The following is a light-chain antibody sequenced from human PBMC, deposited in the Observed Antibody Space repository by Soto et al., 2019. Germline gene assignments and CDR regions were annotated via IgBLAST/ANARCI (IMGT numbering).Light chain of an antibody. CDR1: QDIGSW. J-gene: IGKJ4*01. CDR3: QQANSFPLT. CDR2: AAS. V-gene: IGKV1-12*01. Sequence: DIQMTQSPSSVSASVGDTVTITCRASQDIGSWLAWFQQKPGRAPKLLIYAASSLQSGVPSRFGGSGSGADFTLTISSLQPEDFATYYCQQANSFPLTFGGGTKVEIK.